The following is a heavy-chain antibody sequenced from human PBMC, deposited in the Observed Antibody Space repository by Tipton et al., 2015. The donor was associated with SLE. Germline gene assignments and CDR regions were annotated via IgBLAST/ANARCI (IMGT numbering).Heavy chain of an antibody. J-gene: IGHJ4*02. Sequence: TLSLTCTVSAGSISSYYWGWIRQPPGKGLEWIGSIYYSGSTYYNPSLKSRVTISVDTSKNQFSLKLSSVTAADTAVYYCARFRYYDLLYYFDYWGQGTLVTVSS. CDR2: IYYSGST. CDR3: ARFRYYDLLYYFDY. D-gene: IGHD3-3*01. CDR1: AGSISSYY. V-gene: IGHV4-39*07.